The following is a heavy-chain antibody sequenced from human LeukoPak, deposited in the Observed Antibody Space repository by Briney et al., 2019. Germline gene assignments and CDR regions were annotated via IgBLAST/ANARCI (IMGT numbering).Heavy chain of an antibody. J-gene: IGHJ4*02. Sequence: PGGSLRLSCAASGFTFSNSAMSWVRQAPGKGLEWVSALTGSGGGTYYADPVKGRFTISRDNSKNTMYLQMNSLRAEDTAVYYCAKEAVEYFDYWGQGNLVTVSS. V-gene: IGHV3-23*01. CDR2: LTGSGGGT. CDR3: AKEAVEYFDY. CDR1: GFTFSNSA.